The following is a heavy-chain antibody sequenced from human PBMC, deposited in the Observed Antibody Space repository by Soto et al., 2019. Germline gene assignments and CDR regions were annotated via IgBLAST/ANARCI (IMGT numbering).Heavy chain of an antibody. V-gene: IGHV3-74*01. CDR3: ARGPRVSSTGTGAH. CDR1: GLSLSAYW. Sequence: GSLRLSGSGSGLSLSAYWMPWVRQVPGKGLTWVSRISDDGSTATYADSVKGRFVISRDNAKNSLYLEMNTLRADDSGLYYSARGPRVSSTGTGAHWGRGTLVTVSS. D-gene: IGHD1-1*01. CDR2: ISDDGSTA. J-gene: IGHJ4*02.